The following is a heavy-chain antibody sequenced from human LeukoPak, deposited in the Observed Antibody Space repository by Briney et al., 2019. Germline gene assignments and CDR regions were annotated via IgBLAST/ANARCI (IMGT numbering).Heavy chain of an antibody. V-gene: IGHV4-59*12. CDR3: ARVGYSGYDYRGYFDY. D-gene: IGHD5-12*01. Sequence: TSETLSLTCTVSGGSISTYYWSWIRQPPGKGLEWIGYIYYTGSTNCNPSLKSRVTISVDTSKNQFSLKLSSVTAADTAVYYCARVGYSGYDYRGYFDYWGQGTLVTVSS. CDR2: IYYTGST. J-gene: IGHJ4*02. CDR1: GGSISTYY.